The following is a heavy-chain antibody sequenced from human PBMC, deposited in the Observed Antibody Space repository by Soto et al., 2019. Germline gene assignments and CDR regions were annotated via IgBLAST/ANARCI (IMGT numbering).Heavy chain of an antibody. J-gene: IGHJ6*03. Sequence: ASVKVSCKASGYTFTSYAMHWVRQAPGQRLEWMGWINAGNGNTKYSQKFQGRVTITRDTSASTAYMELSSLRSEDTAVYYCARDKDYYYYMDVRGKGTTVTVSS. CDR3: ARDKDYYYYMDV. CDR2: INAGNGNT. CDR1: GYTFTSYA. V-gene: IGHV1-3*01.